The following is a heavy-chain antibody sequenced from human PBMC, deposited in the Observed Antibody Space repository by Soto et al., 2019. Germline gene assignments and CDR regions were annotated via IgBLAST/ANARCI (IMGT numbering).Heavy chain of an antibody. J-gene: IGHJ6*02. CDR2: IYYSGST. Sequence: SETLSLTCTVSGGSISSSSYYWGWIRQPPGKGLEWIGSIYYSGSTYYNPSLKSRVTISVDTSKNQFSLKLSSVTAADTAVYYCARQGVLRFLEVQEEPYYYYYYGMDVWGQGTTVTVSS. CDR1: GGSISSSSYY. V-gene: IGHV4-39*01. D-gene: IGHD3-3*01. CDR3: ARQGVLRFLEVQEEPYYYYYYGMDV.